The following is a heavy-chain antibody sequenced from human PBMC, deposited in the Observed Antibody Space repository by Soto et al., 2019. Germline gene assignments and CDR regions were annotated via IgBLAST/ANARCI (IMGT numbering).Heavy chain of an antibody. J-gene: IGHJ6*02. V-gene: IGHV1-69*12. CDR1: GGTFSSYA. Sequence: QVQLVQSGAEVKKPGSSVKVSCKASGGTFSSYAISWVRQAPGQGLEWMGGIIPIFGTANYAQKFQGRVTITADESTSTAYMELSSLRSEDTAVYYCARKRYDILTGYRPSYYYYGMDVWGQGTTVTVSS. CDR2: IIPIFGTA. D-gene: IGHD3-9*01. CDR3: ARKRYDILTGYRPSYYYYGMDV.